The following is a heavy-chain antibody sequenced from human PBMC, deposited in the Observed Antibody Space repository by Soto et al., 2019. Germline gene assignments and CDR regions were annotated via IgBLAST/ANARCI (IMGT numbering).Heavy chain of an antibody. D-gene: IGHD3-22*01. CDR2: INPSGGST. Sequence: ASVKVSCKASGYTFTSYYMHWVRQAPGQGLGWMGIINPSGGSTTYAQKFQGRVTMTRDTSTSTVYMELSSLRSEDTAVYYCARGGRGSYYDSSGYYYGRYDAFEIWGQGTMVSVSS. CDR3: ARGGRGSYYDSSGYYYGRYDAFEI. CDR1: GYTFTSYY. J-gene: IGHJ3*02. V-gene: IGHV1-46*03.